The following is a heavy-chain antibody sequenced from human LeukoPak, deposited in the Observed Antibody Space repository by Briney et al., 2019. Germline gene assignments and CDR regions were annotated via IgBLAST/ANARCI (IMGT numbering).Heavy chain of an antibody. CDR2: IYYSGST. J-gene: IGHJ5*02. D-gene: IGHD2-15*01. Sequence: SETLSLTCTVSGGSISSSSYHWGWIRQPPGKGLEWIGSIYYSGSTYYNPSLKSRVTISVDTSKNQFSLKLSSVIAADTAVYYCARVVVAATPEGWFDPWGQGTLVTVSP. CDR3: ARVVVAATPEGWFDP. CDR1: GGSISSSSYH. V-gene: IGHV4-39*01.